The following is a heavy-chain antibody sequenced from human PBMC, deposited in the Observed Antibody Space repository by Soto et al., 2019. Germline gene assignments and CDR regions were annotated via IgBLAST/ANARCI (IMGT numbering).Heavy chain of an antibody. V-gene: IGHV4-59*01. CDR3: ARDRKLELPGNYYYYGMDV. CDR1: GGSIRDYF. CDR2: IPSSGTV. J-gene: IGHJ6*02. D-gene: IGHD1-7*01. Sequence: SETLSLTCSVSGGSIRDYFWTWIRQSPGRGLEWIGYIPSSGTVKYNSSLKSRVTISLDRSRNQFSLKLSSVTAADAAVYFCARDRKLELPGNYYYYGMDVWGQGTTVTVSS.